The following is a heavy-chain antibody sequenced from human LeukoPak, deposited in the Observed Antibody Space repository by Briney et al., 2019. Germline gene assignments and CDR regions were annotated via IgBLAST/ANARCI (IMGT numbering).Heavy chain of an antibody. CDR3: ARDLPVYGSGSYYTFGAFDI. Sequence: SETLSLTCTVSGGSISSGDYYWSWIRQPPGKGLEWIGYIDHSGSTYYNPSFKSRVTISVDTSKNQFSLKLSSVTAADTAVYYCARDLPVYGSGSYYTFGAFDIWGQGTMVTVSS. J-gene: IGHJ3*02. V-gene: IGHV4-30-4*01. CDR1: GGSISSGDYY. D-gene: IGHD3-10*01. CDR2: IDHSGST.